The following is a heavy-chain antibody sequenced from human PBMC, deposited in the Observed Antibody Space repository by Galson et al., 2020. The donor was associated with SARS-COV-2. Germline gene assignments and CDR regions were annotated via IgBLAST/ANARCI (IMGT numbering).Heavy chain of an antibody. CDR2: ISGSNIYT. V-gene: IGHV3-11*05. Sequence: GESLKISCAASGFTFSDYYMSWIRQAPGKGLEWVSYISGSNIYTNYADSVKGRFTISRDNAKNSLYLQMSSLGAEDTAVYYCARDVGHYGSGSYYPDYWGQGILVTVSS. CDR1: GFTFSDYY. J-gene: IGHJ4*02. CDR3: ARDVGHYGSGSYYPDY. D-gene: IGHD3-10*01.